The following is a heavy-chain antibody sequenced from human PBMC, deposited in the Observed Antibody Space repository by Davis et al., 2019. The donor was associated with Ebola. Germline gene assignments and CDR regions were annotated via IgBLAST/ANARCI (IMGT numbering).Heavy chain of an antibody. D-gene: IGHD3-3*01. V-gene: IGHV3-72*01. CDR3: ARGSLTPFGVVIPESYYYYGMDV. CDR2: TRNKANSYTT. J-gene: IGHJ6*04. CDR1: GFTFSDHY. Sequence: GESLKISCAASGFTFSDHYMDWVRQAPGKGLEWVGRTRNKANSYTTEYAASVKGRFTISRDDSKNSLYLQMNSLRDEDTAVYYCARGSLTPFGVVIPESYYYYGMDVWGKGTTVTVSS.